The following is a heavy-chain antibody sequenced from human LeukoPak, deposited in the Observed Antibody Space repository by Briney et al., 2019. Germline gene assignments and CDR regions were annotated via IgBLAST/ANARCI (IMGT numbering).Heavy chain of an antibody. CDR1: GGSISSFC. Sequence: SETLSLTCTVSGGSISSFCWTWIRQTSGKGLDWIGHLCSSGTTTYNPALRSRVTISLDASKNEFSLKLRSVTAADTAIYYCARDQNSWSYTFYSYMDVWGKGTTVTVSS. D-gene: IGHD6-13*01. J-gene: IGHJ6*03. V-gene: IGHV4-59*01. CDR2: LCSSGTT. CDR3: ARDQNSWSYTFYSYMDV.